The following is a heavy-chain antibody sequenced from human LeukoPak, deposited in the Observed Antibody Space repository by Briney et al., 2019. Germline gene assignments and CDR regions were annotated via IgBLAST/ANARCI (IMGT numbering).Heavy chain of an antibody. CDR3: ARALTGKWELFGRFDP. J-gene: IGHJ5*02. V-gene: IGHV3-66*01. Sequence: GGSLRLSCAASGFTVRSNYMTWVRQAPGKGLEWVSVIYSDVSGGSTYYADSVKGRFTISRDNSKNTLYLQMNSLRAEDTAVYYCARALTGKWELFGRFDPWGQGTLVTVSS. CDR2: IYSDVSGGST. D-gene: IGHD4-23*01. CDR1: GFTVRSNY.